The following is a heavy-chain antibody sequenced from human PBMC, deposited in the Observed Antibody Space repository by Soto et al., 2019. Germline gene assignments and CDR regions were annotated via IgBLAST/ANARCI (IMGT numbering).Heavy chain of an antibody. D-gene: IGHD2-2*01. V-gene: IGHV1-18*01. CDR3: ASSLGIVVVPAAITYYYYYGMDV. CDR1: GYTFTSYG. CDR2: ISAYNGNT. Sequence: QVQLVQSGAEVKKPGASVKVSCKASGYTFTSYGISWVRQAPEQGLEWMGWISAYNGNTNYAQKLQGRVTMTTDTSTSTAYMELRSLRSDDTAVYYCASSLGIVVVPAAITYYYYYGMDVWGQGTTVTVSS. J-gene: IGHJ6*02.